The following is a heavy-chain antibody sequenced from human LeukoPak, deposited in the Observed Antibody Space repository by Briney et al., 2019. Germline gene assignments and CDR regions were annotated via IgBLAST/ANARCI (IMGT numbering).Heavy chain of an antibody. J-gene: IGHJ4*02. V-gene: IGHV3-21*04. D-gene: IGHD3-16*01. CDR1: GFRFTSST. Sequence: GGSLRLSCAASGFRFTSSTLNWVRQAPGKGLEWVSSISSSSTYIYYADSVKGRFTISRDNAKNSLFLQMNSLRAEDTALYYCAKDTNEYVWGSYGIGIDYWGQGTLVTVSS. CDR2: ISSSSTYI. CDR3: AKDTNEYVWGSYGIGIDY.